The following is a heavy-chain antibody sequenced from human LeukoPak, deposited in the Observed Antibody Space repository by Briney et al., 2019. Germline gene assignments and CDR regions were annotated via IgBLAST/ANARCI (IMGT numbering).Heavy chain of an antibody. V-gene: IGHV4-4*02. CDR2: IYHSGST. CDR1: GGSISSSNW. CDR3: ARGHYYYYYGMDV. Sequence: SETLSLTCAVSGGSISSSNWWSWVRQPPGKGLEWIGEIYHSGSTNYNPSLKSRVTISVDKSKNQFSLKLSSVTAADTAVYYCARGHYYYYYGMDVWGQGTTVTVSS. J-gene: IGHJ6*02.